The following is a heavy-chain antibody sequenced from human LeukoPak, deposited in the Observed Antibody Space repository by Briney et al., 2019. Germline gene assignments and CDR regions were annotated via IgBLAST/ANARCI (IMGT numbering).Heavy chain of an antibody. J-gene: IGHJ5*02. CDR3: ARDRDPTRNNWFDP. CDR1: GGSISSYY. CDR2: IYTSGST. D-gene: IGHD3-10*01. V-gene: IGHV4-4*07. Sequence: SETLSLTCTVSGGSISSYYWSWIRQPAGKGLEWIGRIYTSGSTNYNPSLKSRVTMSVDTSKNQFSLKLSSVTAADTAVYYCARDRDPTRNNWFDPWGQGTLVTVSS.